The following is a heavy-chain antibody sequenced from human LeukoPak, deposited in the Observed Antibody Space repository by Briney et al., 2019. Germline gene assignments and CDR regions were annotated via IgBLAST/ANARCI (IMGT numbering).Heavy chain of an antibody. CDR3: ARGGSSWDFDY. CDR2: IYYSGSI. J-gene: IGHJ4*02. V-gene: IGHV4-39*07. Sequence: SETLSLTCTVSGGSMISSSHYWGWIRQPPGKGLEWIGSIYYSGSIYHNPSLKSRVTISIDTSKSQFSLRLSSVTAADTAVYYCARGGSSWDFDYWGQGTLVTVSS. CDR1: GGSMISSSHY. D-gene: IGHD6-13*01.